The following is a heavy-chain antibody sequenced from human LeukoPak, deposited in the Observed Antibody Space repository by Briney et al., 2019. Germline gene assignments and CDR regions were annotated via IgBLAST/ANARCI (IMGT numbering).Heavy chain of an antibody. V-gene: IGHV3-30*04. J-gene: IGHJ4*02. CDR3: ARDTRDDYGDYVFDY. CDR1: GFTFSSYA. CDR2: ISCDGSNK. D-gene: IGHD4-17*01. Sequence: GGSLRLSCAASGFTFSSYAMHWVRQAPGKGLEWVAVISCDGSNKYYADSVKGRFTISRDNSKNTLYLQMNSLRAEDTAVYYCARDTRDDYGDYVFDYWGQGTLVTVSS.